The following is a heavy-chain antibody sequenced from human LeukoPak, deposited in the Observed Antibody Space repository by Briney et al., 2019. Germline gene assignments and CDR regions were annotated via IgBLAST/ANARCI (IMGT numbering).Heavy chain of an antibody. Sequence: GGSLRLSCVASGRTFSSYAMHWVRQAPGKGLEWVAVISNGGTNSYYADSVKGRFTISRDNSKNTLYLQMNSLRAEDTALYYCAKPYSGTILTGWFDPWGQGTLVTVSS. CDR3: AKPYSGTILTGWFDP. CDR2: ISNGGTNS. V-gene: IGHV3-30-3*02. D-gene: IGHD3-9*01. J-gene: IGHJ5*02. CDR1: GRTFSSYA.